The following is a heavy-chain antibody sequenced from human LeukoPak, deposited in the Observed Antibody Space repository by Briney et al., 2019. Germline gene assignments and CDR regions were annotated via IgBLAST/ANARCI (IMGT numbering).Heavy chain of an antibody. Sequence: ASVKVSCKASGGTFSSYAISWVRQAPGQGLEWMGRIIPILGIANYAQKFQGRVTMTRDTSTSTVYMELSSLRSEDTAVYYCARGGNEWLPPLVWGKGTTVTVSS. CDR2: IIPILGIA. CDR3: ARGGNEWLPPLV. V-gene: IGHV1-69*04. CDR1: GGTFSSYA. D-gene: IGHD3-3*01. J-gene: IGHJ6*04.